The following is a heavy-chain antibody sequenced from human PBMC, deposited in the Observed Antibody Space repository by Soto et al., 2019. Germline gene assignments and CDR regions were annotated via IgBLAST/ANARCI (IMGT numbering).Heavy chain of an antibody. D-gene: IGHD5-12*01. CDR2: LIPYNGDR. V-gene: IGHV1-18*01. J-gene: IGHJ5*02. Sequence: ASVKVSCKASGYTFTSYGISWVRQAPGQGLEWMGLLIPYNGDRIYAQKFQGRVILTTDTATNTAYMELGSLRSDDTAVYYCVRDASSGYRGWWDPWGEGTLVTVSS. CDR3: VRDASSGYRGWWDP. CDR1: GYTFTSYG.